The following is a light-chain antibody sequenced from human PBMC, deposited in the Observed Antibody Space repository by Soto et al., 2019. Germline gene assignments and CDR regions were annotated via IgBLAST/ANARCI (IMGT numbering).Light chain of an antibody. Sequence: QAVVTQPPSASGTPGQRVTISCSGSLSNIGSNFIYWYQQLPGSAPKLLINRNNERPSGVPDRFSGSKSGTSASLAISGLRSEDEADYHCAAWEDSLRGVVFGGGTKLTVL. CDR3: AAWEDSLRGVV. V-gene: IGLV1-47*01. CDR2: RNN. CDR1: LSNIGSNF. J-gene: IGLJ2*01.